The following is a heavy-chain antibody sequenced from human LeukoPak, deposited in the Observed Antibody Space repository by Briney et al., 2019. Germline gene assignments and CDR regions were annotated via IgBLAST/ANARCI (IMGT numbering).Heavy chain of an antibody. V-gene: IGHV2-5*01. D-gene: IGHD3-16*01. Sequence: SGPTLVKPTQTLTLTCTFSGFSLSTSGVGVGWIRQPPGKALEWLALIYWNDDKRYSPSLKSRLTITKDTYKNQVVLTMTNMDHVDTATYYCAHSYYDYVWGSSLFDYWGQGTLVTVSS. CDR3: AHSYYDYVWGSSLFDY. CDR2: IYWNDDK. CDR1: GFSLSTSGVG. J-gene: IGHJ4*02.